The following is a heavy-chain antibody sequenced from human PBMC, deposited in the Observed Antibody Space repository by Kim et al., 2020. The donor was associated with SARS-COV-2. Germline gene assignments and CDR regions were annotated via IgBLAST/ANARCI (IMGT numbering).Heavy chain of an antibody. CDR2: IIPIFGTA. J-gene: IGHJ6*02. D-gene: IGHD3-10*01. CDR1: GGTFSSYA. Sequence: SVKVSCKASGGTFSSYAISWVRQAPGQGLEWMGGIIPIFGTANYAQKFQGRVTITADESTSTAYMELSSLRSEDTAVYYCARDPDGGFGENYYYYYGMDVWGQGTTVTVSS. V-gene: IGHV1-69*13. CDR3: ARDPDGGFGENYYYYYGMDV.